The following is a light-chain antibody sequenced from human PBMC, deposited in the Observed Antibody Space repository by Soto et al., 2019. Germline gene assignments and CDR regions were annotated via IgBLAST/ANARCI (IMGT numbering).Light chain of an antibody. CDR2: YDD. J-gene: IGLJ1*01. Sequence: QSVLTQPPSVSEAPRQRVTISCSGSSSNIGNNAVNWYEQRPGKAPKLLIYYDDLLPSGVSDRFSGSKSGTSASLAISGLQSEDEADYYCAAWDDSMNGLVFGTGTKVTVL. CDR1: SSNIGNNA. CDR3: AAWDDSMNGLV. V-gene: IGLV1-36*01.